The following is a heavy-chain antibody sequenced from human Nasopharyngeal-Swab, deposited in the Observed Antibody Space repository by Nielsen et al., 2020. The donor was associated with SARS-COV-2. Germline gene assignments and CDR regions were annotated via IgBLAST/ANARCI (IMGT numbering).Heavy chain of an antibody. CDR1: GGSISSSSYY. Sequence: SETLSLTCTVSGGSISSSSYYWGWIRQPPGKGLEWIGSIYYSGSTYYNPSLKSRVTISVDTSKKQFSLKLISVTAADTAVYYCARVDTMVRGVIRKGYYYGMDVWGQGTTVTVSS. J-gene: IGHJ6*02. CDR2: IYYSGST. V-gene: IGHV4-39*01. D-gene: IGHD3-10*01. CDR3: ARVDTMVRGVIRKGYYYGMDV.